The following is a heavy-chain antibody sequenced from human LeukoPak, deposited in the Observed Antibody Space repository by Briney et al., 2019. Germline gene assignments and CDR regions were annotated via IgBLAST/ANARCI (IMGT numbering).Heavy chain of an antibody. CDR2: INSNGRST. J-gene: IGHJ4*02. CDR1: GFTFSNAW. CDR3: AKVGSGSYYYGSGSSHHFDY. V-gene: IGHV3-74*01. D-gene: IGHD3-10*01. Sequence: GGSLRLSCAASGFTFSNAWMSWVRQAPGKGLVWVSGINSNGRSTTYADSVKGRFTISRDNAKNTLYLQMNSLRAEDTAVYYCAKVGSGSYYYGSGSSHHFDYWGQGTLVTVSS.